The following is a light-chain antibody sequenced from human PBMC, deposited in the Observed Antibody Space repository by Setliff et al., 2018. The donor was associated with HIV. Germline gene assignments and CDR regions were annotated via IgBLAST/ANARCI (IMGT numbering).Light chain of an antibody. CDR2: EVT. CDR3: CSYAGSSTCV. V-gene: IGLV2-23*02. CDR1: SSDVGSYNL. Sequence: QSALTQFASVSGSPGQSITISCTGTSSDVGSYNLVSWYQQHPGKAPKLMIYEVTKRPSGISHRFSGSKSGNTASLTISGLQAEDEAEYYCCSYAGSSTCVFGTGTKVTVL. J-gene: IGLJ1*01.